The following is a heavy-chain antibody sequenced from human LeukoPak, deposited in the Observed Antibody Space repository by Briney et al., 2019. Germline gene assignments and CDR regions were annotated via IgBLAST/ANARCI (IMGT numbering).Heavy chain of an antibody. CDR2: IYYSGST. D-gene: IGHD2-2*01. J-gene: IGHJ5*02. CDR1: GGSLSNYY. Sequence: SETLSLTCTVSGGSLSNYYWSWIRQPPGKGLEWIGYIYYSGSTNHNPSLKSRVTISIDTSKNQFSLKLSSVTAADTAVYYCARITGVAVPAARFDPWGQGTLVTVSS. V-gene: IGHV4-59*01. CDR3: ARITGVAVPAARFDP.